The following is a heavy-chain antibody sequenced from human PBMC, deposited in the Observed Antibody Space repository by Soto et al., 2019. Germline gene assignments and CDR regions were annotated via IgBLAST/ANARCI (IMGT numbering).Heavy chain of an antibody. Sequence: ASVKVSCKASGGTFSSYAISWVRQAPGQGLEWMGGIIPIFGTANYAQKFQGRVTITADESTSTAYMELSSLRSEDTAVYYCARDLIVVVPAAMEHYGMDVWGQGXTVTVYS. V-gene: IGHV1-69*13. CDR1: GGTFSSYA. CDR3: ARDLIVVVPAAMEHYGMDV. CDR2: IIPIFGTA. J-gene: IGHJ6*02. D-gene: IGHD2-2*01.